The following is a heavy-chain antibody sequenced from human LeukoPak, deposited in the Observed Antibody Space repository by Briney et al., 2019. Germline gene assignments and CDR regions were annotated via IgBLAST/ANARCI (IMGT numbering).Heavy chain of an antibody. D-gene: IGHD3-22*01. CDR2: IYYSGST. Sequence: SETLSLTCTVSGGSISSYYWSWIRQPPGKGLEWIGYIYYSGSTNYNPSLKSRVTISVDTSKNQFSLKLSSVTAADTAMYYCARVLGVHYYDSSGYYYWFDPWGQGTLVTVSS. CDR1: GGSISSYY. CDR3: ARVLGVHYYDSSGYYYWFDP. J-gene: IGHJ5*02. V-gene: IGHV4-59*01.